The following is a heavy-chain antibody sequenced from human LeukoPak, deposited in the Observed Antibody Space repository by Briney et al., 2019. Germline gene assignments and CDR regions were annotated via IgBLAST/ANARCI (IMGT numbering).Heavy chain of an antibody. CDR3: ARGRRSMIVVADFDY. D-gene: IGHD3-22*01. Sequence: GASVKVSCKASGYTFTSYGISWVRQAPGQGLEWMGWISAYNGNTNYAQKLQGRVTITADESTSTAYMELSSLRSEDTAVYYCARGRRSMIVVADFDYWGQGTLVTVSS. J-gene: IGHJ4*02. CDR2: ISAYNGNT. V-gene: IGHV1-18*01. CDR1: GYTFTSYG.